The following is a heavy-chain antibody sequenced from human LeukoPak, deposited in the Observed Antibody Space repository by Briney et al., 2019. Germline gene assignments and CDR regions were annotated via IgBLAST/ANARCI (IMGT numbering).Heavy chain of an antibody. J-gene: IGHJ4*02. CDR3: AREELRLGELSFDF. CDR1: GYTFTTYG. CDR2: ITTYNGNT. D-gene: IGHD3-16*02. V-gene: IGHV1-18*01. Sequence: ASVKVSCKASGYTFTTYGISWVRQAPGQGLEWMGWITTYNGNTNYAQKFQGGVTMTTDTSTSTAYMELRSLRSDDTAVYFCAREELRLGELSFDFWGQGTLVTVSS.